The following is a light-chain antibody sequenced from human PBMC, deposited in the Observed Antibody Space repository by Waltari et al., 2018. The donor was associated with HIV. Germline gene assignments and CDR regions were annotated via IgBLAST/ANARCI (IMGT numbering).Light chain of an antibody. J-gene: IGLJ2*01. CDR2: EVS. Sequence: QSALTQPASVSGSPGQSITISCTGSSSDVGTYKHVSWYQQHPGKAPRLIIYEVSKRTSGVPNRYSASKSGKTASLTVSGLRAEDEADYDCSSYAGSSTFVIFGVGTKLTVL. CDR3: SSYAGSSTFVI. CDR1: SSDVGTYKH. V-gene: IGLV2-23*02.